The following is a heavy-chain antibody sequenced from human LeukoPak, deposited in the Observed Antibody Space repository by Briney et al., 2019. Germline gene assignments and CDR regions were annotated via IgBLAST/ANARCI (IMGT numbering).Heavy chain of an antibody. J-gene: IGHJ6*03. V-gene: IGHV4-4*07. CDR2: INTSGST. CDR3: ARCLTKTYYYYMDV. Sequence: PSETLSLTCTVSGGSISNYYWSWLRQPAGKGLEWIGRINTSGSTHYNSSLKSRVTMSVDSSKNQFSLKLRSVTAADTAVYYCARCLTKTYYYYMDVWGKGTTVTVSS. D-gene: IGHD3-9*01. CDR1: GGSISNYY.